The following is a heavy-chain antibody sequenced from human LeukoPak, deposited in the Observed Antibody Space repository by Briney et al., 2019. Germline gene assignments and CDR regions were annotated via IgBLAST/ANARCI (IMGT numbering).Heavy chain of an antibody. Sequence: ASVKVSCKASGYTFTNYIISWVRQAPGQGLEWMGWISAYNGNTNYAQKLQGRVTMTTDASTATAYMELRSLRSDDTAVYYCARGGNYFRFDPWGQGTLVTVSS. CDR1: GYTFTNYI. D-gene: IGHD1-26*01. V-gene: IGHV1-18*01. CDR2: ISAYNGNT. CDR3: ARGGNYFRFDP. J-gene: IGHJ5*02.